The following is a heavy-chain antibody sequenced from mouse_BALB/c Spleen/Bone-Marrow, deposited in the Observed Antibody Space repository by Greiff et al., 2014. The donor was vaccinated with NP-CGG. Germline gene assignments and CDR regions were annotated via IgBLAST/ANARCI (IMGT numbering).Heavy chain of an antibody. CDR3: ARFAGTPYTMDY. Sequence: VQLKESGPDLVKPSQSLSLTCPVTGYSITSYYSWHWIRQFPGNKLEWMGYIHYSGTTVYNPSLKSRISITRDTSNNQFFLQLNSVTTEDTATYYCARFAGTPYTMDYWGQGTSVTVSS. D-gene: IGHD4-1*01. J-gene: IGHJ4*01. V-gene: IGHV3-1*02. CDR1: GYSITSYYS. CDR2: IHYSGTT.